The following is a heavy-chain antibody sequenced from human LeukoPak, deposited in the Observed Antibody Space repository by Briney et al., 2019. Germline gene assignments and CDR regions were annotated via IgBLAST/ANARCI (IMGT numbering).Heavy chain of an antibody. D-gene: IGHD6-19*01. CDR2: IRYDGSNK. J-gene: IGHJ4*02. Sequence: PGGSLRLSCAASGFTFSSYGMHWVRQAPGKGLEWVAFIRYDGSNKYYADSVKGRFTISRDNSKNTLYLQMNSLRAEDTALYYCAKSPDSSGWYWLQHHYWGQGTLVTVSS. CDR1: GFTFSSYG. CDR3: AKSPDSSGWYWLQHHY. V-gene: IGHV3-30*02.